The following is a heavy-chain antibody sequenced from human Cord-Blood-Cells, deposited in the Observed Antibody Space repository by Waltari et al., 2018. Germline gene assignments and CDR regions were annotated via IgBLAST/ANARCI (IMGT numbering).Heavy chain of an antibody. J-gene: IGHJ2*01. CDR2: INHSGST. V-gene: IGHV4-34*01. Sequence: QVQLQQWGAGLLKPSETLSLTCAVYGGSFSGYSWSWIRQPPGKGLEWIGEINHSGSTNYNPSLKSRVTISVDTSKNQFSLKLSSVTAADTAVYYCARFIAAAHWYFDLWGRGTLVTVSS. CDR1: GGSFSGYS. D-gene: IGHD6-13*01. CDR3: ARFIAAAHWYFDL.